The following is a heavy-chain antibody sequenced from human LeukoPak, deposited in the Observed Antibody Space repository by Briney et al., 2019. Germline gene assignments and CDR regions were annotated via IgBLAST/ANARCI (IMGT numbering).Heavy chain of an antibody. D-gene: IGHD2-15*01. V-gene: IGHV3-30*02. CDR2: IRFGGSYD. J-gene: IGHJ4*02. Sequence: PGGSLRLSCVASGFTFSSYGMHWVRQAPGKGLEWVAFIRFGGSYDYYAGSVKGRFTISRDDPKNTLYLQMNSLRAEDTAVYYCARDPAHCSYDACNLRPDSWGQGTLVTVSS. CDR3: ARDPAHCSYDACNLRPDS. CDR1: GFTFSSYG.